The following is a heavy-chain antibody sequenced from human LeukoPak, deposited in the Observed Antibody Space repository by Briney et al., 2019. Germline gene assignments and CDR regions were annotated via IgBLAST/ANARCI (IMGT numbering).Heavy chain of an antibody. Sequence: PGRSLRLSCAASGFTFSSHGMHWVRQAPGKGLEGVAVIWYDGSNKYYADSVKGRFTISRDNSKNTLYLQMNSLRAEDTAVYYCARDKSGSGPDYWGQGTLVTVSS. J-gene: IGHJ4*02. CDR3: ARDKSGSGPDY. V-gene: IGHV3-33*01. D-gene: IGHD3-10*01. CDR1: GFTFSSHG. CDR2: IWYDGSNK.